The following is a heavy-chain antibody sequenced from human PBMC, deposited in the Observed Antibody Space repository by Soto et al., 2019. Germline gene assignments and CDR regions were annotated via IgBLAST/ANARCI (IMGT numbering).Heavy chain of an antibody. J-gene: IGHJ4*02. CDR1: GYSFTNSW. D-gene: IGHD3-22*01. V-gene: IGHV5-10-1*01. Sequence: GESLKISCKGSGYSFTNSWINWVRQMPGKGLEWMGRIDPRYSYANYSPSFQGHVTISADKSISTAYLQWSSLKASDTAMYYCTRQSETYYDSSGYYFDYWGQGTLVTVSS. CDR2: IDPRYSYA. CDR3: TRQSETYYDSSGYYFDY.